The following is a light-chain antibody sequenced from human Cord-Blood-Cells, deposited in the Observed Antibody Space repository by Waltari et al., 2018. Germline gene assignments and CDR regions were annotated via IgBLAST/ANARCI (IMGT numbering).Light chain of an antibody. CDR2: GAS. CDR3: QQYGSSPPLT. CDR1: QSVSSSY. J-gene: IGKJ4*01. V-gene: IGKV3-20*01. Sequence: EIVLTQSPGTLSLSPGERATLSSRASQSVSSSYLAWYQQKPGQAPRFLIYGASSRANGIPDRFSGSGSGTDFTLTISRLEPEDFAVYYCQQYGSSPPLTFGGGTKVEIK.